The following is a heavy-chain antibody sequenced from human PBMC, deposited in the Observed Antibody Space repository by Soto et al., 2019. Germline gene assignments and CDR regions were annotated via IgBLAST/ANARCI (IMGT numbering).Heavy chain of an antibody. D-gene: IGHD7-27*01. J-gene: IGHJ4*02. CDR3: AIENWGPGGHYFDY. CDR2: IIPVFGTI. CDR1: GGTFNSFG. V-gene: IGHV1-69*01. Sequence: QVHVVQSGAEVQKPGSSVKVPCKAYGGTFNSFGIKWVRQAPGQGLEWVGGIIPVFGTINYAQKFRGRVTITADASTSTSYMELSSLRSADTAVYYCAIENWGPGGHYFDYWGQGTLVTVSS.